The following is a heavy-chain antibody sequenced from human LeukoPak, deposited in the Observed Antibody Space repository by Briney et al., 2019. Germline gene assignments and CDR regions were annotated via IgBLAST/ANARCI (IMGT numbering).Heavy chain of an antibody. J-gene: IGHJ6*03. Sequence: GGSLRLSCTVSGFTVTSNSMSWVRQAPGKGLEWVSFIYSGSTHYSDSVKGRFTISRDNSKNTLYLQMNSLRAEDTAVYYCARATFPNYYYYMDVWGKGTTVTVSS. D-gene: IGHD2-21*01. V-gene: IGHV3-53*01. CDR3: ARATFPNYYYYMDV. CDR1: GFTVTSNS. CDR2: IYSGST.